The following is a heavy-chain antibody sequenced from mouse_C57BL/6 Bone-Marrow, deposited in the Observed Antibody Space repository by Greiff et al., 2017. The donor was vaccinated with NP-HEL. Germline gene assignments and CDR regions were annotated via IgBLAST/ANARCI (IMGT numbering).Heavy chain of an antibody. Sequence: QVQLKESGAELVRPGASVKLSCKASGYTFTSYGIRWVKQRPGQGLEWIGEIYPRSGNTYYNEKFKGKATMTGDKSSSTAYMELRSLTSEDSAVYFCARRGFGYGSSSDYWGQGTTLTVSS. CDR1: GYTFTSYG. D-gene: IGHD1-1*01. V-gene: IGHV1-81*01. J-gene: IGHJ2*01. CDR2: IYPRSGNT. CDR3: ARRGFGYGSSSDY.